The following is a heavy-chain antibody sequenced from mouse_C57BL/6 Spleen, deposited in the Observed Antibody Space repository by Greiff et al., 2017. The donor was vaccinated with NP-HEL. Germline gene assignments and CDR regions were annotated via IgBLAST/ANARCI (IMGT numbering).Heavy chain of an antibody. CDR3: ARYSNWGYFDY. D-gene: IGHD4-1*01. J-gene: IGHJ2*01. Sequence: QVQLQQSGPELVKPGASVKISCKASGYAFSSSWMNWVKQRPGKGLEWIGRIYPGDGDTNYNGKFKGKATMTADKSSSTAYMQLSSLTSEDSAVYFGARYSNWGYFDYWGQGTTLTVSS. CDR2: IYPGDGDT. V-gene: IGHV1-82*01. CDR1: GYAFSSSW.